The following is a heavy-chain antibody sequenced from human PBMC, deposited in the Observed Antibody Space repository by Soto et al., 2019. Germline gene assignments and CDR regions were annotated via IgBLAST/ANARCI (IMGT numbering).Heavy chain of an antibody. CDR1: CGSISSGGYC. D-gene: IGHD4-17*01. CDR2: IYYSGST. V-gene: IGHV4-31*03. Sequence: PSDTLSLTCTVSCGSISSGGYCWIFKRHRPGKGLEWIGYIYYSGSTYYNPSLKSRVTISVDTSKNQFSLKLSSVTAADTAVYYCARVKPYGSYYYYGMDVWGQGTTVTVSS. CDR3: ARVKPYGSYYYYGMDV. J-gene: IGHJ6*02.